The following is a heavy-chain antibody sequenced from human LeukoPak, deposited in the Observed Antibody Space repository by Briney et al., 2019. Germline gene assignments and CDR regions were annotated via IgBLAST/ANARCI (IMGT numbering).Heavy chain of an antibody. CDR1: GYSISSGYY. V-gene: IGHV4-38-2*02. CDR2: IYHSGST. Sequence: LETLSLTCTVSGYSISSGYYWGWIRQPPGKGLAWIGSIYHSGSTYYNPSLKSRVTISVDTSKNQFSLKLSSVTAADTAVYYCARWSYDILTGYNWFDPWGQGTLVTVSS. CDR3: ARWSYDILTGYNWFDP. J-gene: IGHJ5*02. D-gene: IGHD3-9*01.